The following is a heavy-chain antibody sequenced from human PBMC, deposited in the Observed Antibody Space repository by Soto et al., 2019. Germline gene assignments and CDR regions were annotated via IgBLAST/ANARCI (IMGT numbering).Heavy chain of an antibody. CDR2: MYFSATT. CDR3: ARQSRHIVVVTAIMSGFDV. D-gene: IGHD2-21*02. CDR1: GDSISSSNYY. Sequence: SETLSLSCTVSGDSISSSNYYWVSIRQPPGKGLEWIGNMYFSATTYYNPSLKSRVTISVDTSTNQLSLKLRSVTATDTAMYYCARQSRHIVVVTAIMSGFDVWGKGIMV. J-gene: IGHJ3*01. V-gene: IGHV4-39*01.